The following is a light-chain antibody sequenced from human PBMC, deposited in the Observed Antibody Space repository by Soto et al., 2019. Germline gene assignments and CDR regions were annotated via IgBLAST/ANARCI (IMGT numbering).Light chain of an antibody. V-gene: IGLV2-14*01. Sequence: QSVLTQPASVSGSPGQPITISCTGTSSDVGGYNYVSWYQQHPGKAPKLMISEVRNRPSGVSDRFSGSKSGNTASLTISGLQAEDEADYYCSSYTTSSTWVFGGGTKVTVL. CDR3: SSYTTSSTWV. J-gene: IGLJ3*02. CDR1: SSDVGGYNY. CDR2: EVR.